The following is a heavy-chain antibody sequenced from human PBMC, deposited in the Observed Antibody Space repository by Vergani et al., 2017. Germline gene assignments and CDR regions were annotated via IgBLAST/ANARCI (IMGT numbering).Heavy chain of an antibody. J-gene: IGHJ5*02. CDR2: IKQDGSEK. V-gene: IGHV3-7*04. Sequence: VQLVESGGGLVKPGGSLRLSCAASGFTFSDYYMSWIRQAPGKGLEWVANIKQDGSEKYYVDSVKGRFTISRDNAKNSLYLHMNSLRAEDTAVYYCARAKLLWFGELSMFDPWGQGTLVTVSS. CDR3: ARAKLLWFGELSMFDP. D-gene: IGHD3-10*01. CDR1: GFTFSDYY.